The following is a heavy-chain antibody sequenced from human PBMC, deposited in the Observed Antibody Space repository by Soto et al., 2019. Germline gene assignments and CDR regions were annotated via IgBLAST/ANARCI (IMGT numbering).Heavy chain of an antibody. CDR3: ARANLSHRSGWFDP. CDR1: GGTFSSYA. V-gene: IGHV1-69*12. D-gene: IGHD2-15*01. J-gene: IGHJ5*02. CDR2: IIPIFGTA. Sequence: QVQLVQSGAEVKKPGSSVKVSCKASGGTFSSYAISWVRQAPGQGLEWMGGIIPIFGTANYAQKFQGRVTXXAXEXXSTAYMELGSLRSEDTAVYYCARANLSHRSGWFDPWGQGTLVTVSS.